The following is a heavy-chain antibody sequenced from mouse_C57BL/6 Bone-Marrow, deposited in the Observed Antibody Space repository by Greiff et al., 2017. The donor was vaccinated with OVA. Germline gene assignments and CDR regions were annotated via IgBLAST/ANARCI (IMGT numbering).Heavy chain of an antibody. Sequence: EVQLQQSGAELVRPGASVKLSCTASGFTIKDDYMHWVKQRPEQGLEWIGWIDPENGDTEYASKFQGKATITADKSSNTAYLQLSSLTSEDTAVYYCTCITTGDYGGQGTTLTVSS. CDR2: IDPENGDT. CDR3: TCITTGDY. V-gene: IGHV14-4*01. D-gene: IGHD1-1*01. CDR1: GFTIKDDY. J-gene: IGHJ2*01.